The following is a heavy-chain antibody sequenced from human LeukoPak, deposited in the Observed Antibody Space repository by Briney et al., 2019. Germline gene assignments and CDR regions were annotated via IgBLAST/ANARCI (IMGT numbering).Heavy chain of an antibody. Sequence: PSDTLSLTHALYCGSFSGYYWSWTRQPPGKGLEWIGEINHSGSTNYNPSLKIRVTISIDTSKSQFSLKLSSVTAADTAVYYCASVPVYYDILTGYYDTTFDYWGQGTLVTVSS. D-gene: IGHD3-9*01. CDR1: CGSFSGYY. CDR2: INHSGST. J-gene: IGHJ4*02. V-gene: IGHV4-34*01. CDR3: ASVPVYYDILTGYYDTTFDY.